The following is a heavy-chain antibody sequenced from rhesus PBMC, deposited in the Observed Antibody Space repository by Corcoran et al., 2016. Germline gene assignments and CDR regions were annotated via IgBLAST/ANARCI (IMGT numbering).Heavy chain of an antibody. CDR3: ARDRL. CDR2: IYDSCAIT. J-gene: IGHJ4*01. V-gene: IGHV4-143*01. CDR1: GGSISSNY. Sequence: QVQLQESGPGRVKPSETLSLTCSVSGGSISSNYSWSWIRQPPGKGLAWMGRIYDSCAITNYNPSRKSRVTISRDTSKNQFSLKLSSVTAADTAVYYCARDRLWGQGVLVTVSS. D-gene: IGHD3-40*01.